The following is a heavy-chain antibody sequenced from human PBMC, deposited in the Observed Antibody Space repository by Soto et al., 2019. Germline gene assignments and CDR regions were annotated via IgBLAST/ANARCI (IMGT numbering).Heavy chain of an antibody. CDR3: ARVWVTTVTAWFDL. V-gene: IGHV1-69*01. CDR2: IIPFSGAA. J-gene: IGHJ5*02. CDR1: GGILSSYA. Sequence: QVQLVQSGAEVKKPGSSVKVSCKPFGGILSSYAITWMRQAPGQGLEWMGGIIPFSGAANYTQKFQGRVTIAADESTNTAYMDLSSLRSEDTAVYFCARVWVTTVTAWFDLWGQGTLVTVSS. D-gene: IGHD4-17*01.